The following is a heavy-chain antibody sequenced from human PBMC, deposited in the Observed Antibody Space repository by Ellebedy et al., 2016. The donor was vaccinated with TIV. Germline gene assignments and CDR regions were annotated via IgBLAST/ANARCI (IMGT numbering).Heavy chain of an antibody. CDR1: GGSISSGGYY. J-gene: IGHJ4*02. V-gene: IGHV4-39*01. D-gene: IGHD7-27*01. Sequence: MPSETLSLTCTVSGGSISSGGYYWGWLRQSPGKGLEWIGYIDHRGSTFFNPSLKRRVSLSVDTSKNQFSLNLNSVTAADTAVYFCARTLTGDIYFDYWGQGTLVTVSS. CDR3: ARTLTGDIYFDY. CDR2: IDHRGST.